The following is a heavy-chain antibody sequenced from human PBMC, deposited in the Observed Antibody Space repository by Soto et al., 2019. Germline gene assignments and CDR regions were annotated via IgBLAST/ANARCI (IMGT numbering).Heavy chain of an antibody. J-gene: IGHJ6*03. CDR3: ARVKVSSSVPPRGMDV. V-gene: IGHV4-34*01. Sequence: SETLSLTCAVYGGSFSGYYWSWIRQPPGKGLEWIGEINHSGSTNYNPSLKSRVTISVDTSKNQFSLKLSSVTAADTAVYYCARVKVSSSVPPRGMDVWGKGTTVTVSS. D-gene: IGHD6-6*01. CDR1: GGSFSGYY. CDR2: INHSGST.